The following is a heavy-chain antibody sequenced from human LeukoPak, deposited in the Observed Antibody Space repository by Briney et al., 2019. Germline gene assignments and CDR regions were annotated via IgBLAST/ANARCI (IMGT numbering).Heavy chain of an antibody. CDR1: GFTFRGYA. CDR2: ISGTGGTT. CDR3: AKGEYYDGSGNYLGHYGMDV. Sequence: PRGSLRLSCAASGFTFRGYAMSWVRQAPGKGLEWVSVISGTGGTTYYADSVKGRFTISRDNSKNTLYLQMNSLRAEDTAVYYCAKGEYYDGSGNYLGHYGMDVWGQGTTVTV. J-gene: IGHJ6*02. D-gene: IGHD3-22*01. V-gene: IGHV3-23*01.